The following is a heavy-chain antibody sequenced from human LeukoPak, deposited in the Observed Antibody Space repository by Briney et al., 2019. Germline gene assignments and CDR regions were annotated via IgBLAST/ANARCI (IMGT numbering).Heavy chain of an antibody. Sequence: GGSLRLSCAASGFIFSNYAMSWVRQAPGKGLEWVSAISGSGGSTYYADSVKGRFTISRDNSKNTLYLQMNSLRAEDTAVYYCAKGSVAIFGVVITHFDYWGQGTLVTVSS. D-gene: IGHD3-3*01. CDR2: ISGSGGST. J-gene: IGHJ4*02. CDR1: GFIFSNYA. V-gene: IGHV3-23*01. CDR3: AKGSVAIFGVVITHFDY.